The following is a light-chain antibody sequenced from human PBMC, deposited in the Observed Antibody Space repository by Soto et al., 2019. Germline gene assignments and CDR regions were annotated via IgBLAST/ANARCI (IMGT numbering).Light chain of an antibody. CDR2: AAS. J-gene: IGKJ3*01. V-gene: IGKV1-27*01. CDR1: QGISDF. CDR3: HKYNSAPYT. Sequence: DIQMTQSPSSLSASVGDRVTITCRASQGISDFLAWYQQKPGKVPKLLIYAASTLQSGVPSRFSGSGSGTDFTLTISSLQPEDVATNYCHKYNSAPYTFGPGTKVDIK.